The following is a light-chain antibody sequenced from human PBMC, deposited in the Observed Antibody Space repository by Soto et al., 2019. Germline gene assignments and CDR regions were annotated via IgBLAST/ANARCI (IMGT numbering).Light chain of an antibody. CDR3: ATWDTSLSGFV. CDR2: DNS. CDR1: KSNIGNNY. Sequence: QSVLTQPPSVSAAPGQKVTISCSGSKSNIGNNYVSWYQQVPGTAPKLHIYDNSKRPSGIPDRFSGSKSGTSATLGITGLQTGDEADYYCATWDTSLSGFVFATGTKLTVL. J-gene: IGLJ1*01. V-gene: IGLV1-51*01.